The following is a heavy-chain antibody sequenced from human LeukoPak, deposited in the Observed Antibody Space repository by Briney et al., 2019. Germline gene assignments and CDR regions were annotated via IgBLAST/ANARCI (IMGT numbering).Heavy chain of an antibody. V-gene: IGHV1-24*01. CDR3: ASPIVGATALDC. J-gene: IGHJ4*02. D-gene: IGHD1-26*01. Sequence: ASVKVSCKASGGTFSSYAISWVRQAPGKGLEWMGGFDPEDGETIYAQKFQGRVTMTEDTSTDTAYVELSSLRSEDTAVYYCASPIVGATALDCWGQGTLVTVSS. CDR2: FDPEDGET. CDR1: GGTFSSYA.